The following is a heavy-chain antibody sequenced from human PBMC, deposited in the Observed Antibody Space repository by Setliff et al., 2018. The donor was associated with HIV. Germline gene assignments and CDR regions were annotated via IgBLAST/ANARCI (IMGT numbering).Heavy chain of an antibody. Sequence: PGESLKISCKGSGYSFSTYWIGWVRQMPGKGLEWMGNIYPDDSDAEYNPSFEGHVTMSVDKSITTVYLQWTSLKSSDTAIYYCARRPSSYSWFDPWGQGTLVTVSS. D-gene: IGHD6-6*01. CDR3: ARRPSSYSWFDP. J-gene: IGHJ5*02. CDR1: GYSFSTYW. V-gene: IGHV5-51*01. CDR2: IYPDDSDA.